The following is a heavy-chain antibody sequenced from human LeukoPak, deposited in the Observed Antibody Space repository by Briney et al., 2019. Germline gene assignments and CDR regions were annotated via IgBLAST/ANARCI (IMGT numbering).Heavy chain of an antibody. V-gene: IGHV3-43*02. CDR1: GFTFDNSV. D-gene: IGHD6-13*01. J-gene: IGHJ4*02. Sequence: GGSLRLSCAASGFTFDNSVMHWVRQAPRKGLEWVSLITGDGTGTYYADSVKGRFTISRDNSKNSPYLQMNSLRTEDTALYYCAKDKWRTAADAFDYWDRGTLVTVSS. CDR2: ITGDGTGT. CDR3: AKDKWRTAADAFDY.